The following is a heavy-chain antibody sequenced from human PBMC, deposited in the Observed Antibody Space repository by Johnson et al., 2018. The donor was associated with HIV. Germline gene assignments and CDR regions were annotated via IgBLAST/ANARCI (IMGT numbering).Heavy chain of an antibody. CDR1: GFTFEDYG. D-gene: IGHD1-1*01. J-gene: IGHJ3*02. V-gene: IGHV3-20*04. CDR3: AREELEPDVFDI. Sequence: VQLVESGGGVVRPGGSLRLSCAASGFTFEDYGMSWVRQAPGKGLEWVSGINWNGGSTGYADFVKGRFTISRDNSKNTLCLQMNSLRAEDTAVYYCAREELEPDVFDIWGQGTMVTVSS. CDR2: INWNGGST.